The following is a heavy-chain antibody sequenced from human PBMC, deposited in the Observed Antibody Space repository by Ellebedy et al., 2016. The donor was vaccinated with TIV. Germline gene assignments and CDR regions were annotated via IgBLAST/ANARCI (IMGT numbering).Heavy chain of an antibody. J-gene: IGHJ4*02. CDR3: ARPNGGYDY. Sequence: AASVKVSCKASGYTFTNFPMHWVRQAPGQGLEWMGRLNAGSDDTKYSQRFQGRVTITRDTSASAAYMELSSLRSEDTAVYYCARPNGGYDYWGQGTLLTVSS. D-gene: IGHD5-12*01. CDR2: LNAGSDDT. V-gene: IGHV1-3*01. CDR1: GYTFTNFP.